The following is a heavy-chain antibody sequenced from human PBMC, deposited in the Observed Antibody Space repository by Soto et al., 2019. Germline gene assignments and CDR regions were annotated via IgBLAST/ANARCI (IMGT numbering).Heavy chain of an antibody. J-gene: IGHJ3*02. Sequence: GGSLGLSSAASGFPSSSNSMSWVRKAPGKGLEWVSAISGSGGSTYYADSVKGRFTIPRDNSKNTLYLQMNSLRAEDTAVYYCAKDTDYDFWSGYYTFPAFDIWGQGTMVTVSS. D-gene: IGHD3-3*01. CDR3: AKDTDYDFWSGYYTFPAFDI. CDR2: ISGSGGST. V-gene: IGHV3-23*01. CDR1: GFPSSSNS.